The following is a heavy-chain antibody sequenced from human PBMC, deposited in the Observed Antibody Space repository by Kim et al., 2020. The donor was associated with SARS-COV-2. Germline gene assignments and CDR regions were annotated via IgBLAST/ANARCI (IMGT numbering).Heavy chain of an antibody. Sequence: SETLSLTCTVSGYSISGSSYSWGWLRQSPGMGLEWIATINDSGNRFSTSSLKSRVTISVDTSKNQFSLNLTSLIASATNVYFCGRLIGFCGGADCFGYCLNWGEGTAVIVSS. CDR2: INDSGNR. D-gene: IGHD2-21*02. V-gene: IGHV4-39*01. J-gene: IGHJ1*01. CDR3: GRLIGFCGGADCFGYCLN. CDR1: GYSISGSSYS.